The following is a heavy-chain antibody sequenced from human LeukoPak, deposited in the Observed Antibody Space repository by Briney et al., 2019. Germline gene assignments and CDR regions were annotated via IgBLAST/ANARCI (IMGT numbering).Heavy chain of an antibody. CDR1: GGSISSGGYS. CDR3: ARAGAYGDFRNDY. CDR2: IYHSGST. Sequence: KPSETLSLTCAVSGGSISSGGYSWSWIRQPPGKGLEWIGYIYHSGSTYYNPSLKSRVTISVDRSKNQFSLKLSSVTAADTAVYYCARAGAYGDFRNDYWGQGTLVTVSS. J-gene: IGHJ4*02. D-gene: IGHD4-17*01. V-gene: IGHV4-30-2*01.